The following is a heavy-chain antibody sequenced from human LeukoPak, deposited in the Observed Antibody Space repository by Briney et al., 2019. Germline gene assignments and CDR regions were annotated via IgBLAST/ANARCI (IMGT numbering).Heavy chain of an antibody. Sequence: ASVKVSCTASGYTFTGYYMHWVRQAPGQGLEWMGIINPSGGGTSYAQKFQGRLTMTRDTSTTTVYMELSSLRSEDTAMYYCAREIGPRQLHLWGSAFDYWGQGTLVTVSS. V-gene: IGHV1-46*01. J-gene: IGHJ4*02. CDR3: AREIGPRQLHLWGSAFDY. CDR2: INPSGGGT. CDR1: GYTFTGYY. D-gene: IGHD5-18*01.